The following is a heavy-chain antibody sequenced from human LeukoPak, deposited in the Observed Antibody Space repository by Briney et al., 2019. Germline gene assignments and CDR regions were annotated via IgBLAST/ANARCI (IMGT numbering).Heavy chain of an antibody. V-gene: IGHV3-48*03. CDR3: AREDTAAAYFDY. J-gene: IGHJ4*02. Sequence: GGSLRLSCAASGFTFSSYEMNWVRQAPGEGLEWVSYLSSSGSTMYYADSVKGRFTISRDNAKNSLYLQMNSLRAEDTAVYYCAREDTAAAYFDYWGQGTLVTVSS. CDR1: GFTFSSYE. D-gene: IGHD5-18*01. CDR2: LSSSGSTM.